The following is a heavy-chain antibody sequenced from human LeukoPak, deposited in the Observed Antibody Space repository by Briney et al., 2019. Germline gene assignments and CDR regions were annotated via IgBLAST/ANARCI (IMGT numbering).Heavy chain of an antibody. J-gene: IGHJ6*02. D-gene: IGHD3-3*01. CDR3: ARADYDFWSGYPLGDYYGMDV. V-gene: IGHV3-11*01. CDR2: ISSSGSTI. CDR1: GFTFSDYY. Sequence: GGSLRLSCAASGFTFSDYYMSWIRQAPGKGLEWVSYISSSGSTIYYADSVKGRFTISRDNAKSSLYLQMNSLRAEDTAVYYCARADYDFWSGYPLGDYYGMDVWGQGTTVTVSS.